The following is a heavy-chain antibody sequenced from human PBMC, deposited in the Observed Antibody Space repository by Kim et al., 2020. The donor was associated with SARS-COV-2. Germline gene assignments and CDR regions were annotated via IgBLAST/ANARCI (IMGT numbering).Heavy chain of an antibody. D-gene: IGHD1-26*01. CDR1: GFTFGDYA. CDR3: TRDSSSLGWELLPFDY. V-gene: IGHV3-49*04. CDR2: IRSKAYGGTT. Sequence: GGSLRLSCTASGFTFGDYAMSWVRQAPGKGLEWVGFIRSKAYGGTTEYAASVKGRFTISRDDSKSIAYLQMNSLKTEDTAVYYCTRDSSSLGWELLPFDYWGQGTLVTVSS. J-gene: IGHJ4*02.